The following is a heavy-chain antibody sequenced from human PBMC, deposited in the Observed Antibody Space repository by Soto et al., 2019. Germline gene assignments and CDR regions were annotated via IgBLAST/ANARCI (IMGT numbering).Heavy chain of an antibody. J-gene: IGHJ6*02. CDR1: GGSISSSSYY. D-gene: IGHD2-2*01. Sequence: SETLSLTCTISGGSISSSSYYWGWIRQPPGKGLEWIGSIYYSGSTYYNPSLKSRVTISVDTSKNQFSLKLSSVTAADTAVYYCARHVVEDGYNLIYYYYYGMDVWGQGTTVTVSS. V-gene: IGHV4-39*01. CDR2: IYYSGST. CDR3: ARHVVEDGYNLIYYYYYGMDV.